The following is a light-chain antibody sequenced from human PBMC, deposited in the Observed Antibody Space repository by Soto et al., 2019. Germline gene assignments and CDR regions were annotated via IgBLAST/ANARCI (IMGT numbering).Light chain of an antibody. J-gene: IGLJ1*01. CDR3: CSYAGSSNV. CDR1: SSDVGGYNS. Sequence: QSALTQPASVSGSPGQSITISCTGTSSDVGGYNSVSWYQQHPGKAPKLVIYEVTNRPSGISNRFSGSKSGNTASLTISGLQAEDEADYYCCSYAGSSNVFGTGTKVTVL. V-gene: IGLV2-14*01. CDR2: EVT.